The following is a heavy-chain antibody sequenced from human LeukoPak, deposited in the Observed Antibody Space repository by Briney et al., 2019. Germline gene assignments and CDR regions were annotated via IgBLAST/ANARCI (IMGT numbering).Heavy chain of an antibody. CDR1: GFTFSTYA. CDR2: ISGSGGST. D-gene: IGHD2-21*02. Sequence: GGSLRLSCAASGFTFSTYAMSWVRHAPGKGLEWVSTISGSGGSTYYADSVKGRFSISRDNSKNTLYLQMNSLRAEATAVYYCAKVGELAYCGGDCYRGFDFWGQGTLVTVSS. V-gene: IGHV3-23*01. J-gene: IGHJ4*02. CDR3: AKVGELAYCGGDCYRGFDF.